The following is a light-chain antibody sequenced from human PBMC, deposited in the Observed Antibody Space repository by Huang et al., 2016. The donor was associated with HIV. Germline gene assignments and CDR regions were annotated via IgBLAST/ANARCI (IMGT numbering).Light chain of an antibody. CDR2: DAS. Sequence: EIVMTQSPATLSVSPGERATLSCRASQSVSSNLAWYQQKTGKAPRLLIYDASTSATCIPAMFSGSGSGTEFTLTIRSLQSEDFAVYYCQQYNNWPPVTFGPGTKVDIK. V-gene: IGKV3-15*01. CDR3: QQYNNWPPVT. J-gene: IGKJ3*01. CDR1: QSVSSN.